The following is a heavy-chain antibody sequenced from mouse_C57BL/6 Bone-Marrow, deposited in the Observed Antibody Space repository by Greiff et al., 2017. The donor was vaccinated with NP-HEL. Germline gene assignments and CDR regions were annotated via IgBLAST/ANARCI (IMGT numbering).Heavy chain of an antibody. CDR2: IDPENGDT. Sequence: EVQLQQSGAELVRPGASVKLSCTASGFNIQDDYMPWVKQRPEQGLEWIGWIDPENGDTEYASKFQGKATITADTSSNTAYLQLSSLTSEDTAVYYCTTCYDYVYAMDYWGQGTSVTVSS. CDR3: TTCYDYVYAMDY. J-gene: IGHJ4*01. CDR1: GFNIQDDY. D-gene: IGHD2-4*01. V-gene: IGHV14-4*01.